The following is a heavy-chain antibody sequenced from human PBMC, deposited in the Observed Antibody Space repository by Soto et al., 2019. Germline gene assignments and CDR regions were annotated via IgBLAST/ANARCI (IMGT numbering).Heavy chain of an antibody. J-gene: IGHJ4*02. CDR3: ARGTLRCSGGSCYSGYYFDY. Sequence: SETLSLTCAVYGGSFSVYYWSWIRQPPGKGLEWIGEIDHSGSTNYNPSLKSRVTISVDTSKNQFSLMLSSVTAADTAVYYCARGTLRCSGGSCYSGYYFDYWGQGTLVTVSS. CDR2: IDHSGST. CDR1: GGSFSVYY. V-gene: IGHV4-34*01. D-gene: IGHD2-15*01.